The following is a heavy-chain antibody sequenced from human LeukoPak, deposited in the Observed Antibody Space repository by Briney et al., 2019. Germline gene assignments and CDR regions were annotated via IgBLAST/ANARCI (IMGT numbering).Heavy chain of an antibody. CDR2: IYYSEST. Sequence: SETLSLTCTVSGGSITSSSYYWGWIRQPPGKGLEWIGSIYYSESTHYNPSLKSRVTISVDTSKNQFSLKLNSVTAADTAVYYCARGRRYCSGGSCYHCWFDPWGQGTLVTVSS. D-gene: IGHD2-15*01. V-gene: IGHV4-39*01. CDR3: ARGRRYCSGGSCYHCWFDP. J-gene: IGHJ5*02. CDR1: GGSITSSSYY.